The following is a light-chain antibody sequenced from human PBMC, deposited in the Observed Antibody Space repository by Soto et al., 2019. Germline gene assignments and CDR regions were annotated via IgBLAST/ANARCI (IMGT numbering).Light chain of an antibody. CDR2: GAS. Sequence: DIQMTQSPSSLSGSVGDRVTITCQASQDINNYLNWYQQKPGKAPKLLIHGASNLETGVPSKFSGSGSGTDLSFTISSLQPEDSATYYCQQYDNVPFTFGPGTKVDIK. CDR3: QQYDNVPFT. CDR1: QDINNY. J-gene: IGKJ3*01. V-gene: IGKV1-33*01.